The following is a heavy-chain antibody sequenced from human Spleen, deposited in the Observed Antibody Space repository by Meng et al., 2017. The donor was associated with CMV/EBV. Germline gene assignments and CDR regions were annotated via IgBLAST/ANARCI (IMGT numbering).Heavy chain of an antibody. CDR3: ARPYIRGNYGFDP. D-gene: IGHD3-10*01. CDR2: ISASGSTI. CDR1: GFTFSSYE. J-gene: IGHJ5*02. V-gene: IGHV3-48*03. Sequence: GESRKISCAASGFTFSSYEMNWVRQAPGKGLEWVSHISASGSTIYYADSVKGRFTISRDDAKNSLYLQMNSLRAEDTALYYCARPYIRGNYGFDPWGQGTLVTVSS.